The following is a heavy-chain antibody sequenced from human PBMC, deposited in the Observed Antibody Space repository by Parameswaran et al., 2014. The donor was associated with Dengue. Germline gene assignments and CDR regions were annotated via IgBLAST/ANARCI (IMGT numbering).Heavy chain of an antibody. CDR2: MYYSGST. Sequence: VRQAPGKGLEWIGYMYYSGSTNYNPSLKSRVTISVDTSKNQLSLKLSSVTAADTAVYYCARGGGYYYFDYWGQGTLGTVSS. CDR3: ARGGGYYYFDY. V-gene: IGHV4-59*01. J-gene: IGHJ4*02. D-gene: IGHD3-10*01.